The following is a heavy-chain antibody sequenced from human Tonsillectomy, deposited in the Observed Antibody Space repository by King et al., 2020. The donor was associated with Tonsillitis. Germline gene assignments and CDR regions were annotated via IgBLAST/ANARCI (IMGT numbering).Heavy chain of an antibody. CDR1: GYIFIDFY. Sequence: QLVQSGADVKKPGASVRVSCKASGYIFIDFYIHWVRQAPGQGLEWMGWINPKNGETSYAQRFQDRVAMTRDTSITTAYMELSRLTTDDTAVYFCVCGSTHWGQGTLVTVSS. J-gene: IGHJ4*02. D-gene: IGHD2-21*01. CDR3: VCGSTH. CDR2: INPKNGET. V-gene: IGHV1-2*02.